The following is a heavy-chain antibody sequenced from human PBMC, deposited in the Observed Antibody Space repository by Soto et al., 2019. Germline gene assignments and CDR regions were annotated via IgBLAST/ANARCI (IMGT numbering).Heavy chain of an antibody. D-gene: IGHD2-2*01. CDR2: IYWDNDK. J-gene: IGHJ4*02. V-gene: IGHV2-5*02. Sequence: KSGPTLVNPTQTLTLTCTFSGFSLSTSGVGVGWIRQPPGKALEWLALIYWDNDKRYSPSLKSRLTITKDTSKNQVVLTMTNMDPVDTATYYCAQGMPAPFDYWGPGTLVTVSS. CDR1: GFSLSTSGVG. CDR3: AQGMPAPFDY.